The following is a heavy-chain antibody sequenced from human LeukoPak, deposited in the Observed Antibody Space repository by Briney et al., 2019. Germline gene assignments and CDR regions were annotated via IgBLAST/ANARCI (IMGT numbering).Heavy chain of an antibody. J-gene: IGHJ4*02. V-gene: IGHV3-74*01. D-gene: IGHD6-13*01. CDR3: GRGGKVEQLVLAR. Sequence: PGGSLRLSCAVSGLTFNNYAMSWVRQAPGKGLVWVSRISSDGSSTTYADSVKGRFTISRDNAKNTLYLQMNSLRAEDTAVYYCGRGGKVEQLVLARWGQGSLVTVSS. CDR1: GLTFNNYA. CDR2: ISSDGSST.